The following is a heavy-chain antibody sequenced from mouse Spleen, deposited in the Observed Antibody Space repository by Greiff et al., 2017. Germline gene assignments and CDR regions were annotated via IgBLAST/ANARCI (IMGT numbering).Heavy chain of an antibody. CDR1: GYTFTSYT. CDR3: APSGYVEFAY. D-gene: IGHD3-1*01. J-gene: IGHJ3*01. CDR2: INPSSGYT. V-gene: IGHV1-4*01. Sequence: QVQLQQSGAELARPGASVKMSCKASGYTFTSYTMHWVKQRPGQGLEWIGYINPSSGYTKYNQKFKDKATLTADKSSSTAYMQLSSLTSEDSAVYYCAPSGYVEFAYWGQGTLVTVSA.